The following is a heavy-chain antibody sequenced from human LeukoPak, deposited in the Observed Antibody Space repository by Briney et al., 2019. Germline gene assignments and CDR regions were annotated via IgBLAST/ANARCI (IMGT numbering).Heavy chain of an antibody. Sequence: SETLSLTCTVSGGSISSYYWSWIRQPAGKGLEWIGRIYTSGSTNYNPSLKSRATMSVDTSKNQFSLKLSSVTAADTAVYYCARISPMITFGGVIDWGQGTLVTVSS. D-gene: IGHD3-16*02. CDR3: ARISPMITFGGVID. V-gene: IGHV4-4*07. CDR2: IYTSGST. CDR1: GGSISSYY. J-gene: IGHJ4*02.